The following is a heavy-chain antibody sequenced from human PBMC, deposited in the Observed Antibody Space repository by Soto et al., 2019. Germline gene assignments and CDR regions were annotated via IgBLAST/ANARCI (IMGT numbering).Heavy chain of an antibody. CDR1: GGTFSIYT. J-gene: IGHJ4*02. CDR2: IIPILGIA. CDR3: ASGSRPGYGSSLGIFDY. V-gene: IGHV1-69*02. D-gene: IGHD6-13*01. Sequence: SVKVSCKASGGTFSIYTISWVLQAPGQGLEWMGRIIPILGIANYAQKFQGRVTITADKSTSTAYMELSSLRSEDTAVYYCASGSRPGYGSSLGIFDYWGQGTLVTVSS.